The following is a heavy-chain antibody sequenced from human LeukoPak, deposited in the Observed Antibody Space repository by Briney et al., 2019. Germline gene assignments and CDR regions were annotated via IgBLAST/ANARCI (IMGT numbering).Heavy chain of an antibody. J-gene: IGHJ5*02. V-gene: IGHV3-11*01. CDR2: ISSSGSTI. CDR3: ARDLRVIWFDP. Sequence: GGSLRLSCAASGFTFSDHYMSWIRQAPGKGLEWVSYISSSGSTIYYADSVKGRFTISRDNAKNSLYLQMNSLRAEDTAVYYCARDLRVIWFDPWGQGTLVTVSS. D-gene: IGHD2-21*01. CDR1: GFTFSDHY.